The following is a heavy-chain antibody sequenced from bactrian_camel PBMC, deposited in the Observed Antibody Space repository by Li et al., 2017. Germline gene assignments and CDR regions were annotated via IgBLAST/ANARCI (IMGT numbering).Heavy chain of an antibody. CDR2: INSDGTT. V-gene: IGHV3S53*01. Sequence: HVQLVESGGGLVQPGGSLRLSCAVSGFITSPCRMAWYRQAPGKERKLVSTINSDGTTYYADSVKGRFTVSRDNVKDVVYLQMNDLKPEDTGMYYCAADWSAYRKRSVYDGGCRGESSGQGTQVTVS. CDR1: GFITSPCR. J-gene: IGHJ4*01. D-gene: IGHD7*01.